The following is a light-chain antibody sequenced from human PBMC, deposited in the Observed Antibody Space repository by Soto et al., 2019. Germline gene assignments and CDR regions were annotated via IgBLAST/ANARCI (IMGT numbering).Light chain of an antibody. V-gene: IGLV1-44*01. CDR1: SSNIGSNT. CDR3: ASWDASLSGRGV. Sequence: QSVLTQPPSASGTPGQSVTISCSGSSSNIGSNTANWYQHLPGTAPKLLIYSNNQRPSGVPDRFSGSKSGSSASLAISGLQSEDEADYYCASWDASLSGRGVFGTGTKLTVL. CDR2: SNN. J-gene: IGLJ1*01.